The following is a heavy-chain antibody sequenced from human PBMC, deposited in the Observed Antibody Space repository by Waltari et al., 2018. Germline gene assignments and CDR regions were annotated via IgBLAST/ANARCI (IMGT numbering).Heavy chain of an antibody. J-gene: IGHJ4*02. CDR2: IFSNDEK. V-gene: IGHV2-26*01. Sequence: QVTVKAYGPVLVKPTETLTLTCTVPGFSLSDTPLAVRWICQPPGQALEWLAHIFSNDEKAYSTSLKSKLTISKDTSKSQVVLTMTNTDPVDTATYYCARIHYYVSSNYFRGGFDYWGQGTLVTVSS. D-gene: IGHD3-10*02. CDR1: GFSLSDTPLA. CDR3: ARIHYYVSSNYFRGGFDY.